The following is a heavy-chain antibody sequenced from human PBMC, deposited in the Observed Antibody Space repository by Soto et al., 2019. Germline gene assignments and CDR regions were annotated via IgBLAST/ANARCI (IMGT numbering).Heavy chain of an antibody. J-gene: IGHJ5*02. V-gene: IGHV3-7*03. D-gene: IGHD1-1*01. CDR1: RFVFSDYW. Sequence: EVQLVESGGGSVQPGGSLRLSCAASRFVFSDYWMTWVRQAPGKGLEWVATIQPDGSEKYYVDSVKGRFTISRDNAKSSLYLQMNSLRAEDTAMYYCATVSWWNPESWGRGTLITVSS. CDR2: IQPDGSEK. CDR3: ATVSWWNPES.